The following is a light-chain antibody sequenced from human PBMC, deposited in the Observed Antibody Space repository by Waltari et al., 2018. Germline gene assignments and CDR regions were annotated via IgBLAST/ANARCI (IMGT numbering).Light chain of an antibody. CDR3: QQYNNWPPGT. V-gene: IGKV3-15*01. CDR1: QSVSSN. Sequence: DIVMTQSPATLSVSPGERATLSSRASQSVSSNLAWYQQKPGQAPRLLISGASTRATGIPARFSGCGSGTEFTLTISSLQSEDFAVYYCQQYNNWPPGTFGQGTKVEIK. CDR2: GAS. J-gene: IGKJ1*01.